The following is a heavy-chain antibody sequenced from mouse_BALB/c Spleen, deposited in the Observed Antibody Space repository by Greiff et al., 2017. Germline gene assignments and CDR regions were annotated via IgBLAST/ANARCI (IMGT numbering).Heavy chain of an antibody. CDR3: ATSGYGMDY. CDR1: GYTFTSYW. V-gene: IGHV1-7*01. D-gene: IGHD1-3*01. J-gene: IGHJ4*01. CDR2: INPSTGYT. Sequence: QVQLQQSGAELAKPGASVKMSCKASGYTFTSYWMHWVKQRPGQGLEWIGYINPSTGYTEYNQKFKDKATLTADKSSSTAYMQLSSLTSEDSAVYYCATSGYGMDYWGQGTSVTVSS.